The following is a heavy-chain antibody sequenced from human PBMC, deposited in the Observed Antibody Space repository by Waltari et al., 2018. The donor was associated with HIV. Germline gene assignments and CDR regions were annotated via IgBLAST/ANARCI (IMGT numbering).Heavy chain of an antibody. CDR2: IYTSGGT. J-gene: IGHJ4*02. CDR3: ARVGMGAVTDY. D-gene: IGHD4-17*01. CDR1: GGSISSYY. Sequence: QVQLQESGPGLVKPSETLSLTCTVSGGSISSYYWSWIRQPAGKVLEWLGRIYTSGGTNYTPSRNSRGTMAVDTSKNQFSLKLSSVTAADTAVYYCARVGMGAVTDYWGQGTLVTVSS. V-gene: IGHV4-4*07.